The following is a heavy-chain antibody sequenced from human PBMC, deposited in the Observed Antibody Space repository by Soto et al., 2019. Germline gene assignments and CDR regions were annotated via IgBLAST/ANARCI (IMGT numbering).Heavy chain of an antibody. CDR2: INPNSGGT. CDR3: ARGRVDKLTVLRYFDWLPFKGNYFDY. J-gene: IGHJ4*02. D-gene: IGHD3-9*01. V-gene: IGHV1-2*04. Sequence: ASVQVSCKASGYTFTGYYMHWVRQAPGQGLEWMGWINPNSGGTNYAQKFQGWVTMTRDTSISTAYMELSRLRSDDTAVYYCARGRVDKLTVLRYFDWLPFKGNYFDYWGQGTLVTVSS. CDR1: GYTFTGYY.